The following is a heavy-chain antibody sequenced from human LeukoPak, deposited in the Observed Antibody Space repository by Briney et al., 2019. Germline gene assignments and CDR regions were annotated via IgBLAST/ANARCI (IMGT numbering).Heavy chain of an antibody. J-gene: IGHJ6*03. D-gene: IGHD3-10*02. CDR3: ARDYVSYYYYYMDV. Sequence: SETLSLTCTVSGGSISSSSYYWGWIRQPPGKGLEWIGSIYYSGSTYYNPSLKSRVTISVDTSKNQFSLKLSSVTAADTAVYYCARDYVSYYYYYMDVWGKGTTVTVSS. CDR1: GGSISSSSYY. CDR2: IYYSGST. V-gene: IGHV4-39*07.